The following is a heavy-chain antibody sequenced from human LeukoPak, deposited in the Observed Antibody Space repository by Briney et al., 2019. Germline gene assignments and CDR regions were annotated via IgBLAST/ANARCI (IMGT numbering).Heavy chain of an antibody. CDR3: ARDLGRKGLVRRGDYFDY. Sequence: GGSLRLSCAASGFTFSSYWMSWVRQAPGKGLEWVANIKQDGSEKYYVDSVKGRFTISRDNAKNSLYLQMNSLRAEDTAVYYCARDLGRKGLVRRGDYFDYWGQGTLVTVSS. CDR1: GFTFSSYW. CDR2: IKQDGSEK. J-gene: IGHJ4*02. V-gene: IGHV3-7*01. D-gene: IGHD6-19*01.